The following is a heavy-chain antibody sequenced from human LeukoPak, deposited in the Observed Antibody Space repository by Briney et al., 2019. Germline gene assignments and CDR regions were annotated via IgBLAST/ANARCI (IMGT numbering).Heavy chain of an antibody. J-gene: IGHJ4*02. V-gene: IGHV1-69*13. D-gene: IGHD3-16*01. CDR3: AKGGVARPFDY. CDR1: GGTFSSYA. Sequence: SVKVSCKASGGTFSSYAISWVRQAPGQGLEWMGGIIPILGTANYAQEFQGRVTITADESTSTAYMELSSLRSEDTAVYYCAKGGVARPFDYWGQGTLVTVSS. CDR2: IIPILGTA.